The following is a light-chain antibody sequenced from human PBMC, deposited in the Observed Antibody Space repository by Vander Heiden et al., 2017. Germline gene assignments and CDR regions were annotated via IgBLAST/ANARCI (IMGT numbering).Light chain of an antibody. CDR2: KDS. CDR3: QSADSSGTYV. CDR1: ALPKQY. Sequence: SYELTQPPSVSVSPGQTARITCSGDALPKQYAYWYQQKPGQAPVLVIYKDSERPSGIPEQFSGSSSGTTVTLTISGVQAEDEADYYCQSADSSGTYVFGTGTKVTVL. V-gene: IGLV3-25*03. J-gene: IGLJ1*01.